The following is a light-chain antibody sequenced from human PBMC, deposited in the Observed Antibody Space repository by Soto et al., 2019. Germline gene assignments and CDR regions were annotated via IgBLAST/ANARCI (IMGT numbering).Light chain of an antibody. Sequence: DIQVTQSPSSLSASVGDSVTLSCQTSQRVDSYIHWYQHQSGKPPHLLIYAASTLQDGVPSSFSGGGSGTAFSLIITGLQPGDSATYYCQQTYTSVATFGQGTKV. CDR2: AAS. J-gene: IGKJ1*01. CDR3: QQTYTSVAT. V-gene: IGKV1-39*01. CDR1: QRVDSY.